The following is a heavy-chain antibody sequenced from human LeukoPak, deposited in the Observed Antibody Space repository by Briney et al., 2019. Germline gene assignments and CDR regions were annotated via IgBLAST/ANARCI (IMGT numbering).Heavy chain of an antibody. Sequence: GASVKVSCKASGYTFTGYYMHWVRQAPGQGLEWMGWINPNSGGTNYAQKFQGRVTMTRDTSISTAYMELSRLRADDTAVYYCARIRYYYDSSGYPYFDYWGQGTLVTVSS. CDR3: ARIRYYYDSSGYPYFDY. CDR1: GYTFTGYY. V-gene: IGHV1-2*02. CDR2: INPNSGGT. D-gene: IGHD3-22*01. J-gene: IGHJ4*02.